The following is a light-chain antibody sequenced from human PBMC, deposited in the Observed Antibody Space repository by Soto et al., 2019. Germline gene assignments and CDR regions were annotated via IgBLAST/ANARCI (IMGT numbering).Light chain of an antibody. V-gene: IGKV2-28*01. J-gene: IGKJ2*01. CDR1: QSLLDRHGYNY. CDR3: MQALETSYT. CDR2: MSS. Sequence: DLVMTQSPLSLPVTPGEAASISCRSSQSLLDRHGYNYLDWYVQKPGQSPQLLIYMSSNRSYGVPDRFSGSGSGTDFTLKISNVEAEDVGVYYCMQALETSYTFGQGTKLEIK.